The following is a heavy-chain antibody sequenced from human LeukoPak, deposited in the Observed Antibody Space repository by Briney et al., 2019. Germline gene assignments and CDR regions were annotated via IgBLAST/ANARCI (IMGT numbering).Heavy chain of an antibody. V-gene: IGHV1-18*01. CDR3: ARMVAARSGFDY. CDR1: GYTFTSYG. CDR2: ISAYNGNT. Sequence: GASVSVSCRASGYTFTSYGISWVRQAPGQGLEGMGWISAYNGNTNYAQKLQGRVTMTTDTSTSTAYMELSSLRSEDTAVYYCARMVAARSGFDYWGQGTLVTVSS. D-gene: IGHD2-15*01. J-gene: IGHJ4*02.